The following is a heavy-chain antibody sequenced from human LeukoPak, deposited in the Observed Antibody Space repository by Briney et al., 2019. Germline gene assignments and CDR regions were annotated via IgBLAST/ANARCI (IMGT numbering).Heavy chain of an antibody. CDR3: ARVGIYCSSTSCYPRFDY. J-gene: IGHJ4*02. CDR1: GGSFSGYY. V-gene: IGHV4-34*01. Sequence: SKTLSLTCAVYGGSFSGYYWSWIRQPPGKGLEWIGEINHSGSTNYNPSLKSRVTISVDTSKNQFSLKLSSVTAADTAVYYCARVGIYCSSTSCYPRFDYWGQGTLVTVSS. D-gene: IGHD2-2*01. CDR2: INHSGST.